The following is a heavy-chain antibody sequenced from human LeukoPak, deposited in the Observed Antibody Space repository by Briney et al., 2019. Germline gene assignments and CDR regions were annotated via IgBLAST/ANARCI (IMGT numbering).Heavy chain of an antibody. V-gene: IGHV4-59*01. CDR1: GGSISSYY. D-gene: IGHD3-10*01. CDR2: IYYSGST. J-gene: IGHJ4*02. Sequence: SETLSLTCTVSGGSISSYYWSWIRHPPGKGLEWSGHIYYSGSTNYNPSPKSRVTISVETSKNQISLKLGSVTAADTAVYYFATGTAGGSFDYWGQGTLVTVSS. CDR3: ATGTAGGSFDY.